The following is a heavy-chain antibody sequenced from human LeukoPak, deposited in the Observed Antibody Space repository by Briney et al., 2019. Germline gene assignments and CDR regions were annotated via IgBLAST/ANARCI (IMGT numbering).Heavy chain of an antibody. CDR2: IYYSGST. CDR3: ARTALTAELLFDY. V-gene: IGHV4-31*11. D-gene: IGHD2-21*02. CDR1: GGSFSGYY. J-gene: IGHJ4*02. Sequence: SETLSLTCAVYGGSFSGYYWSWIRQLPGKGLEWIGYIYYSGSTYYNPSLKSRVTISVDTSKNQFSLKLRSVTAADTAVYYCARTALTAELLFDYWGQGTLVTVSS.